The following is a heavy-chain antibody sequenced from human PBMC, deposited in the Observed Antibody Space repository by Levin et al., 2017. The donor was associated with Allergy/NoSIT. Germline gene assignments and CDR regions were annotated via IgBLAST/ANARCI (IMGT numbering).Heavy chain of an antibody. CDR2: ISSSSTYI. J-gene: IGHJ3*02. CDR1: GFTFSGYT. V-gene: IGHV3-21*01. CDR3: ASDGSYDTLDI. Sequence: LSLPCAASGFTFSGYTLNWVRQAPGKGLEWVSSISSSSTYIYYADSLKGRFTISRDDAKNSLSLQMNSLRVEDTAVYYCASDGSYDTLDIWGQGTMVTVSS. D-gene: IGHD6-6*01.